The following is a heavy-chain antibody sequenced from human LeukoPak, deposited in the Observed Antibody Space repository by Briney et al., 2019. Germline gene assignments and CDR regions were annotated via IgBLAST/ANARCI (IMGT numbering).Heavy chain of an antibody. J-gene: IGHJ6*02. Sequence: PSETPSLTCTVSGGSISSYYWSWIRQPPGKGLEWIGYIYYSGSTNYNPSLKSRVTISVDTSKNQFSLKLSSVTAADTAVYYCARGWDYYYGMDVWGQGTTVTVSS. CDR1: GGSISSYY. D-gene: IGHD1-26*01. V-gene: IGHV4-59*01. CDR3: ARGWDYYYGMDV. CDR2: IYYSGST.